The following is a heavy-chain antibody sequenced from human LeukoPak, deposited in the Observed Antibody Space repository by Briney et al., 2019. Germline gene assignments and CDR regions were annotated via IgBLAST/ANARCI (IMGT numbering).Heavy chain of an antibody. CDR3: ARGSSTINY. Sequence: SVTLSLTCTVSGGSISSFYWSWIRQPPGKGLEWIGYIYYSGSTNYNPSLKSRVTISVDTSKNQFSLKVRSVTAADTAVYFCARGSSTINYWGQGTLVTVSS. CDR1: GGSISSFY. J-gene: IGHJ4*02. CDR2: IYYSGST. V-gene: IGHV4-59*01. D-gene: IGHD2-2*01.